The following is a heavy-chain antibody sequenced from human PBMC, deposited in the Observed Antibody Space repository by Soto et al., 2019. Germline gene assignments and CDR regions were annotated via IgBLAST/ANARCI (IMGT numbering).Heavy chain of an antibody. CDR2: IIPIFGTA. Sequence: SVKVSCKASGGTFSSYAISWVRQAPGQGLEWMGGIIPIFGTANYAQKFQGRVTITADKSTSTAYMELSSLRSEDTAVYYCARQIYDSSGYYYSFDYWGQGTLVTVS. J-gene: IGHJ4*02. V-gene: IGHV1-69*06. CDR1: GGTFSSYA. CDR3: ARQIYDSSGYYYSFDY. D-gene: IGHD3-22*01.